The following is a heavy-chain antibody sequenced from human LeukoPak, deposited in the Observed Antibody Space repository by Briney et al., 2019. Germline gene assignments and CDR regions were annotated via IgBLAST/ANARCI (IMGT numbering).Heavy chain of an antibody. CDR1: GFTFSSYW. CDR2: INTGGSGI. Sequence: PGGSLRLSCAASGFTFSSYWMHWVRQAPGEGLVWVSRINTGGSGINYADSVKGRFTISRDNAKNTLFLQMNTLRVEDTAVYYCTRDLMDYDVSTGLHHYYMDVWGQGTTVTVSS. D-gene: IGHD3-9*01. V-gene: IGHV3-74*01. CDR3: TRDLMDYDVSTGLHHYYMDV. J-gene: IGHJ6*02.